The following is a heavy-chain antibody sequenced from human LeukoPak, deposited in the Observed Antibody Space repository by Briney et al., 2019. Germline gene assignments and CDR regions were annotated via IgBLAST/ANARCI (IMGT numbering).Heavy chain of an antibody. CDR3: ARDFHRRYYDSSGYNAFDI. CDR2: ISYDGSNE. CDR1: GFTFSSYV. D-gene: IGHD3-22*01. V-gene: IGHV3-30*04. Sequence: PGGSLRLSCAVSGFTFSSYVMHWVRQAPGKGLEWVAIISYDGSNEYYADSVKGRFTISRDNSKNTLYLQMNSLRAADTAVYYCARDFHRRYYDSSGYNAFDIWGQGTMVTVSS. J-gene: IGHJ3*02.